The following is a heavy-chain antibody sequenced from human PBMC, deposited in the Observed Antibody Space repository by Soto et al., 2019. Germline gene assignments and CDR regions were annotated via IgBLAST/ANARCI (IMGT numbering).Heavy chain of an antibody. V-gene: IGHV1-46*02. CDR1: GYTFKSFY. J-gene: IGHJ5*02. D-gene: IGHD3-3*01. CDR2: INPTDGSV. Sequence: QVQLVQSGAEVKKPGASVKVSCTASGYTFKSFYMHCVRQAPGQGLEWIGMINPTDGSVSFAQKFQDRFTMTTDRPTSTVYMELSSLTLEDTAVYFCARDFGRHGAVDTTGWFDPWGQGTLVTVSS. CDR3: ARDFGRHGAVDTTGWFDP.